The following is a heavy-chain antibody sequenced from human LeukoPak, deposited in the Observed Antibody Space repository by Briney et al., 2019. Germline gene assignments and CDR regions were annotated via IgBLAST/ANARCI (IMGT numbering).Heavy chain of an antibody. CDR2: IYYSGST. Sequence: SETLSLTCTVSGGSISSYYWSWIRQPPGKGLEWIGYIYYSGSTNYNPSLKSRVTISVDTSKNQFSLKLSSVTAADTAVYYCARCPYSYGPFDYWGQGTLVTVSS. V-gene: IGHV4-59*08. J-gene: IGHJ4*02. D-gene: IGHD5-18*01. CDR3: ARCPYSYGPFDY. CDR1: GGSISSYY.